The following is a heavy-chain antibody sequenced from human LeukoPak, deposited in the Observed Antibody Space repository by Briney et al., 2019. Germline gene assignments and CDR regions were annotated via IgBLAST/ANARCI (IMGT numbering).Heavy chain of an antibody. V-gene: IGHV1-8*01. CDR1: GYTFTSYD. J-gene: IGHJ6*02. Sequence: ASVKVSCKASGYTFTSYDINWVRQATGQGLEWMGWMNPNSGNTGYAQKFQGRVTMTRNTSISTAYMELSSLRSEDTAVYYCARGSIPPYYYDSSGYGVYYCYGMDVWGQGTTVTVSS. CDR3: ARGSIPPYYYDSSGYGVYYCYGMDV. CDR2: MNPNSGNT. D-gene: IGHD3-22*01.